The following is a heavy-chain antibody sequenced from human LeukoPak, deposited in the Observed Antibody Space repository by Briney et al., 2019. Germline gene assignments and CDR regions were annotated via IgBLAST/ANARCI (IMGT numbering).Heavy chain of an antibody. J-gene: IGHJ4*02. V-gene: IGHV3-15*01. CDR1: GFTVSSNY. Sequence: GGSLRLSCAASGFTVSSNYMTWVRQAPGKGLEWVGRIKSKTDGGTTDYAAPVKGRFTISRDDSKNTPYLQMNSLKTEDTAVYYCTVVNYGSGSYPLGYWGQGTLVTVSS. CDR3: TVVNYGSGSYPLGY. CDR2: IKSKTDGGTT. D-gene: IGHD3-10*01.